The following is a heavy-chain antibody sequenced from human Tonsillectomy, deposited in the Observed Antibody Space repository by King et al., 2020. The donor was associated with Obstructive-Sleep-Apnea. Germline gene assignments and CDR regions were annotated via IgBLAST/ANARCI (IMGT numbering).Heavy chain of an antibody. CDR3: ARAPLLPVDGENAFDV. V-gene: IGHV1-69*01. J-gene: IGHJ3*01. D-gene: IGHD4-17*01. CDR1: GGTLSNYG. CDR2: IIPNSGTA. Sequence: VQLVESGAEVKRPGSSVTVSCTTPGGTLSNYGFSWVRQAPGHGLEWMGGIIPNSGTANYAQKFQGRLRMTADESTSTAYMELSSLRSDDTAVYYCARAPLLPVDGENAFDVWGQGTLVTVSS.